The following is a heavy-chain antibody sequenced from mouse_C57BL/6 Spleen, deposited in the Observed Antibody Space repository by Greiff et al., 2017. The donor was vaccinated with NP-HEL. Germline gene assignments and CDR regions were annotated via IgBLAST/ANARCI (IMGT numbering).Heavy chain of an antibody. CDR2: IRLKSDNYAT. CDR3: TAGYYGSSFFAY. CDR1: GFTFSNYW. Sequence: EVHLVESGGGLVQPGGSMKLSCVASGFTFSNYWMNWVRQSPEKGLEWVAQIRLKSDNYATHYAESVKGSFTISRDDSKSSVYLQMNNLRAEETGIYYCTAGYYGSSFFAYWGQGTLVTVSA. V-gene: IGHV6-3*01. J-gene: IGHJ3*01. D-gene: IGHD1-1*01.